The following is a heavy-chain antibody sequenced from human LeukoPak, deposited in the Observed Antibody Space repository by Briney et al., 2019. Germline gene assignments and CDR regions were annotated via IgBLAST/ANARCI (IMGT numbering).Heavy chain of an antibody. CDR2: INHSGST. CDR3: ARFSMLRGVDY. Sequence: KPSETLSLTCAVYGGSFSGYYWSWIRQPPGKALEWIGEINHSGSTNYNPSLKSLVTISVDTSKNQFYLKMSSVTAADKAVYFCARFSMLRGVDYWGQGTLVTVSS. D-gene: IGHD3-10*01. J-gene: IGHJ4*02. V-gene: IGHV4-34*01. CDR1: GGSFSGYY.